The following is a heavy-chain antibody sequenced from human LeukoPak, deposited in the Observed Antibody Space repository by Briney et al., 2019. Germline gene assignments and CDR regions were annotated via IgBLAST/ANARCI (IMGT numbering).Heavy chain of an antibody. D-gene: IGHD2-2*01. CDR3: ARDARYCSSTSCHSYYYYGMDV. CDR2: ISDSGDLT. J-gene: IGHJ6*02. CDR1: GFAFSSQA. Sequence: GGSLRLSCAASGFAFSSQAMGWVRQAPGKGLEWVSVISDSGDLTYYADSVKGRFTISRDNSKNTLYLQMNSLRAEDTAVYYCARDARYCSSTSCHSYYYYGMDVWGQGTTVTVSS. V-gene: IGHV3-23*01.